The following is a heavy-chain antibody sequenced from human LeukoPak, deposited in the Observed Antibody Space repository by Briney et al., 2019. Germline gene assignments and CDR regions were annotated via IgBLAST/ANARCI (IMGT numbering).Heavy chain of an antibody. V-gene: IGHV3-73*01. J-gene: IGHJ3*02. CDR2: IRSKANSYAT. D-gene: IGHD3-22*01. Sequence: GGSLRLSCAASGFTFSGSAMHWVRQASGKGLEWVGCIRSKANSYATAYAASVKGRFTISRDDSKNTAYLQMNSLKTEDTAVYYCTSPDYYDSSGYYDLGAFDIWGQGTMVTVSS. CDR1: GFTFSGSA. CDR3: TSPDYYDSSGYYDLGAFDI.